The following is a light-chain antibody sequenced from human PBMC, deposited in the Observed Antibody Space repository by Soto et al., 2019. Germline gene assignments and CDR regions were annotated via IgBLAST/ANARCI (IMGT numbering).Light chain of an antibody. J-gene: IGKJ1*01. V-gene: IGKV1-8*01. Sequence: AIRMTQSPSSFSASTGDRVTITCRASQGISSYLAWYQQKPGKAPKLLIYAASTLQSGVPSRFSGSGSGTNFTLTIGCLQFEDFATYYCQQYYSYPRTFGQGTKV. CDR2: AAS. CDR1: QGISSY. CDR3: QQYYSYPRT.